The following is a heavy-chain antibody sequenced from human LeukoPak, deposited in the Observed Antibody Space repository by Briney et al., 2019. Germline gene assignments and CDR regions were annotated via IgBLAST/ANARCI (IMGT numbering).Heavy chain of an antibody. CDR2: ISGSGGST. J-gene: IGHJ4*02. D-gene: IGHD2-21*02. CDR1: GFTVSSNY. Sequence: GGSLRLSCAASGFTVSSNYMSWVRQAPGKGLEWVSAISGSGGSTYYADSVKGRFTISRDNSKNTRYLQMNSLRAEDTAVYYCAKGRIYCGGDCYPLYYFDYWGQGTLVTVSS. V-gene: IGHV3-23*01. CDR3: AKGRIYCGGDCYPLYYFDY.